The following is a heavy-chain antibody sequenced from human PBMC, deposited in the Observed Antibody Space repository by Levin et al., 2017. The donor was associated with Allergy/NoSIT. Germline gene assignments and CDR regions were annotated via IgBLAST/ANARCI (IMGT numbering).Heavy chain of an antibody. Sequence: PGGSLRLSCAASGFSFSNSWIYWVRQAPGKGPVFLSRIKGDGSSTNYADVVKGRFTLSTDHAKNTVYLQMDSLRVEDTAVYYCASNHGGYWGQGTLVTVSS. CDR3: ASNHGGY. J-gene: IGHJ4*02. V-gene: IGHV3-74*01. CDR2: IKGDGSST. CDR1: GFSFSNSW.